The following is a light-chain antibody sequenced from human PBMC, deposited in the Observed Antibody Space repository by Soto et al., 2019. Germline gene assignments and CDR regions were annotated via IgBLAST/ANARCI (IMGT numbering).Light chain of an antibody. V-gene: IGKV1-39*01. CDR2: AAS. CDR3: QQSYSTPLT. CDR1: QTISSW. J-gene: IGKJ4*01. Sequence: DIQMTQSPSTLPGSVVDRVTMTCRASQTISSWLAWYQQKPGKAPKLLLYAASSLQSGVPSRFSGSGSGTDFTLTISSLQPEDFATYYCQQSYSTPLTFGGGTKVDIK.